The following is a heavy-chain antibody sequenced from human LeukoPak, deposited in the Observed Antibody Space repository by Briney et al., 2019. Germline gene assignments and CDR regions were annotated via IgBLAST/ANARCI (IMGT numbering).Heavy chain of an antibody. Sequence: QTGGSLRLSCTASGFTFGDYAMSWVRQAPGKGLEWVGFIRSKAYGGTTEYAASVKGRFTFSRDDSRSIAYLQMNSLKTEDTAVYYCTRERGYDSSGYYDRWGQGTLVTVSS. CDR2: IRSKAYGGTT. CDR1: GFTFGDYA. V-gene: IGHV3-49*04. CDR3: TRERGYDSSGYYDR. J-gene: IGHJ4*02. D-gene: IGHD3-22*01.